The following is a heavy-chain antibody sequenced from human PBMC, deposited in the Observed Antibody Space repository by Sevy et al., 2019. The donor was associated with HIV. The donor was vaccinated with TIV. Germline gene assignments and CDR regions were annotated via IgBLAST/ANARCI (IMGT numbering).Heavy chain of an antibody. V-gene: IGHV3-11*01. CDR2: ISSSSTI. CDR1: GFIFSDYY. J-gene: IGHJ1*01. Sequence: GGSLRLSCAASGFIFSDYYMSWIRQAPGKGLEWVSYISSSSTIYYADSVKGRFTISRDNAKKSGHLQINSLRAEDTAVYYCARGGDWNQAFFHHWGQGTLVTVSS. D-gene: IGHD1-1*01. CDR3: ARGGDWNQAFFHH.